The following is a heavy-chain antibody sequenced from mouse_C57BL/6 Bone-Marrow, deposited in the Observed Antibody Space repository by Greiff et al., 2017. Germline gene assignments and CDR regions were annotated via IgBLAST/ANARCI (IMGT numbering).Heavy chain of an antibody. J-gene: IGHJ3*01. Sequence: QVQLQQSGPELVKPGASVKISCKASGYAFSSSWMNWVKQRPGKGLEWIGRIYPGDGDTNYNGKFKGKATLTADQSSSTAYMQLSSLTSEDSAVYFCARWDTTVPYWGQGTLVTVSA. D-gene: IGHD1-1*01. CDR1: GYAFSSSW. CDR2: IYPGDGDT. V-gene: IGHV1-82*01. CDR3: ARWDTTVPY.